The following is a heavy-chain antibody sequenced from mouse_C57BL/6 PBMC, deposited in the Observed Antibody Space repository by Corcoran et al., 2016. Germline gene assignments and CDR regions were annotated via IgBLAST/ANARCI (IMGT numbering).Heavy chain of an antibody. CDR3: AREGFYDGYYSAY. V-gene: IGHV3-6*01. J-gene: IGHJ3*01. Sequence: DVQLQESGPGLVKPSQSLSLTCSVTGYSITSGYYWNWIRQFPGSKLEWMAYISYDGSNNYNPSLKNRISITRDTSKNQFFLKLNSVTTEDTATYYCAREGFYDGYYSAYWGQGTLVTVSA. D-gene: IGHD2-3*01. CDR2: ISYDGSN. CDR1: GYSITSGYY.